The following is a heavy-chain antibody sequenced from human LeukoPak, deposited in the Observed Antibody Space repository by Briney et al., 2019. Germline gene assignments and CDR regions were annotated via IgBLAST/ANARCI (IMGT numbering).Heavy chain of an antibody. Sequence: KPSETLSLTCTVSGGSISSYYWSWIRQPPGKGLEWIGYISYSGSTNFNPSLKSRVTISVDTSKNQFSLKLSSVTAADTAVYYCAREGTARTNLNWFDPWGQGTLVTVSS. CDR3: AREGTARTNLNWFDP. D-gene: IGHD1-1*01. CDR2: ISYSGST. CDR1: GGSISSYY. J-gene: IGHJ5*02. V-gene: IGHV4-59*01.